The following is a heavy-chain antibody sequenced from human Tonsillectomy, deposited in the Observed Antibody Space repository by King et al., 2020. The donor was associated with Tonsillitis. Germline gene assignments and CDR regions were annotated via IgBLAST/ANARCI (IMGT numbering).Heavy chain of an antibody. D-gene: IGHD6-19*01. J-gene: IGHJ4*02. V-gene: IGHV3-23*04. CDR1: GFTFSSYA. Sequence: VQLVESGGDLVQPGGSLRLSCAASGFTFSSYAMSWVRQAPGKGLEWVSTISGSGGSTFYADSVKGRFTISRDNSENTVYLQMNSLRAEETAVYDCAKVAPGIAVAGSGAFDYWGQGTLVTVSS. CDR3: AKVAPGIAVAGSGAFDY. CDR2: ISGSGGST.